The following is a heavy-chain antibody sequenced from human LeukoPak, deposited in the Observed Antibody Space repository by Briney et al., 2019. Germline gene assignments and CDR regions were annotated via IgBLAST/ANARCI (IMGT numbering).Heavy chain of an antibody. D-gene: IGHD1-26*01. CDR2: ISAHNGNT. CDR3: ARSTTRVGATTFYFDY. CDR1: GYTFTSYG. Sequence: ASVKVSCKASGYTFTSYGISWVRQAPGQGLEWMGWISAHNGNTNYAQKLQGRVTMTTDTSTSTAYMELRSLRSDDTAVYYCARSTTRVGATTFYFDYWGQGTLVTVSS. V-gene: IGHV1-18*01. J-gene: IGHJ4*02.